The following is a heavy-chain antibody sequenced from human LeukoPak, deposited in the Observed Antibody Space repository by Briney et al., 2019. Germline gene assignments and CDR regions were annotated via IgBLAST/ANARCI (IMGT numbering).Heavy chain of an antibody. CDR2: ISGSGGTT. CDR3: ARVYYYDSSGYDY. V-gene: IGHV3-23*01. J-gene: IGHJ4*02. Sequence: PGGSLRLSCAASGFTFSNYAMSWVRQAPGKGLEWVSHISGSGGTTDYADSVKGRFTISRDNAKNSLYLQMNSLRAEDTAVYYCARVYYYDSSGYDYWGQGTLVTVSS. CDR1: GFTFSNYA. D-gene: IGHD3-22*01.